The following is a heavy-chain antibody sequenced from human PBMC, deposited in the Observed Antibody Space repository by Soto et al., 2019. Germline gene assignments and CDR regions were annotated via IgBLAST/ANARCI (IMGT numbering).Heavy chain of an antibody. D-gene: IGHD6-13*01. Sequence: GGSTRIFCAASGVTFCSDALSWVRQAPGKGLEWVSAISGSGGSTYYADSVKGRFTISRDNSKNTLYLQMNSLRAEDTAVYYCAKSSSSWGRTNYFDYWGQGTLVTVSS. CDR3: AKSSSSWGRTNYFDY. J-gene: IGHJ4*02. CDR2: ISGSGGST. V-gene: IGHV3-23*01. CDR1: GVTFCSDA.